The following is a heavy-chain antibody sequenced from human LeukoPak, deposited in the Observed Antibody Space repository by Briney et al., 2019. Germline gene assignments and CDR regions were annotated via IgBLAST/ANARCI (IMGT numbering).Heavy chain of an antibody. D-gene: IGHD3-22*01. J-gene: IGHJ4*02. CDR1: GFTFSSYG. Sequence: GGSLRLSCAASGFTFSSYGMHWVRQAPGKGLEWEAFIRYDGSNKYYADSVKGRFTISRDNSKNTLYLQMNSLRAEDTAVYYCAKDRVYCDSSGYYSYYFDYWGQGTLVTVSS. CDR2: IRYDGSNK. V-gene: IGHV3-30*02. CDR3: AKDRVYCDSSGYYSYYFDY.